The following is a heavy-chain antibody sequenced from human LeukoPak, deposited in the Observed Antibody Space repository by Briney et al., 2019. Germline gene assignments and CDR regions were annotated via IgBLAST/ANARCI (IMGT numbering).Heavy chain of an antibody. CDR1: GFTFDDYT. CDR3: AKGARDYGSGLSYYYYYMDV. D-gene: IGHD3-10*01. J-gene: IGHJ6*03. V-gene: IGHV3-43*01. CDR2: ISWDGGST. Sequence: GGSLRLSCAASGFTFDDYTMHWVRQAPGKGLEWVSLISWDGGSTYHADSVKGRFTISRDNSKNSLYLQMNSLRTEDTALYYCAKGARDYGSGLSYYYYYMDVWGKGTTVTVSS.